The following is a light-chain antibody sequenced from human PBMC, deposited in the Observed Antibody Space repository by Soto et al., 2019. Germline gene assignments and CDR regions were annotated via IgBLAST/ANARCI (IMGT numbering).Light chain of an antibody. CDR2: EVS. V-gene: IGLV2-14*01. Sequence: QSALTQPASVSGSPGQSITISCTGTSNDVGGYNYVSWYQQHPGKAPKLMIYEVSNRPSGVPNRFSGSKSGNTASLTISGLQAEDEADYYCSSYTSSSTVVFGGGTHRTVL. CDR1: SNDVGGYNY. CDR3: SSYTSSSTVV. J-gene: IGLJ2*01.